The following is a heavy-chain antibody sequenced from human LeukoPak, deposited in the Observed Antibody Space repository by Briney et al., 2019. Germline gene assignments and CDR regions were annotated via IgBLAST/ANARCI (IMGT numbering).Heavy chain of an antibody. CDR2: IYYSGST. D-gene: IGHD3-16*01. V-gene: IGHV4-59*01. CDR1: GGSISSYY. CDR3: TRGAGWLIDY. J-gene: IGHJ4*02. Sequence: SETLSLTCTVSGGSISSYYWSWIWQPPGKGLEWIGYIYYSGSTNYNPSLKSRVTISADTSKNQFSLKLNSLTTADTAVYYCTRGAGWLIDYWGQGILVTVSS.